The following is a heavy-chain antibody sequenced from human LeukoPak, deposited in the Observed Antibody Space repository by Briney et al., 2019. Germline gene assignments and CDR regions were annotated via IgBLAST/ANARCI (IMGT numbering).Heavy chain of an antibody. J-gene: IGHJ4*02. Sequence: KTSETLSLTCTVSGGSISSSSYYWGWIRQPPGKGLEWMGSIYYSGSTYYNPSVKSRVTISVDTSKNQFSLKLSSVTAADTAVYYCARHGLGHTPWEGNAIDYWGQGTLVTVSS. CDR3: ARHGLGHTPWEGNAIDY. D-gene: IGHD3-16*01. CDR2: IYYSGST. CDR1: GGSISSSSYY. V-gene: IGHV4-39*01.